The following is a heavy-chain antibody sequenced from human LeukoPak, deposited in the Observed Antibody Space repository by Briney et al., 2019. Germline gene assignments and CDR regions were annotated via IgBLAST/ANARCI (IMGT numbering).Heavy chain of an antibody. CDR2: VYTADSDT. CDR1: GYKFTNSW. CDR3: ARHRTCADSSDTYCGEFDY. Sequence: GESLKISCKASGYKFTNSWIGWVSQMPGKGLEWMGIVYTADSDTRYRPSFQGQVTISADKSIATAYLQWDNLQASDTAIYYCARHRTCADSSDTYCGEFDYWGQGTLVTVSS. J-gene: IGHJ4*02. V-gene: IGHV5-51*01. D-gene: IGHD6-19*01.